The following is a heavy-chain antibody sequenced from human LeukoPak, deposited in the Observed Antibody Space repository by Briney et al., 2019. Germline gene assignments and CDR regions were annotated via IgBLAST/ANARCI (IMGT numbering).Heavy chain of an antibody. J-gene: IGHJ6*03. CDR3: ARGGGSYYMDV. D-gene: IGHD2-15*01. Sequence: SETLSLTCTVSGGSISSYYWSWIRQPPGKGLEWIGEINPSGSTNYNPTLKSRLIISVETSKNQVSLKLSSVTAADTAVYYCARGGGSYYMDVWGKGTTVTVSS. CDR1: GGSISSYY. CDR2: INPSGST. V-gene: IGHV4-34*01.